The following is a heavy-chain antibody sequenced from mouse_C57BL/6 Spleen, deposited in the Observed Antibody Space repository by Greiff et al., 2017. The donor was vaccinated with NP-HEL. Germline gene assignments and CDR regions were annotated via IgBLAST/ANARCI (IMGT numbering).Heavy chain of an antibody. CDR1: GYTFTSYW. V-gene: IGHV1-64*01. Sequence: QVQLQQPGAELVKPGASVKLSCKASGYTFTSYWMHWVKQRPGQGLEWIGMIHPNSGSTNYNEKFKSKATLTVDKSSSTAYMQLSSLTSEDSAVYYCARHYGSSSYFDVWGTGTTVTVSS. J-gene: IGHJ1*03. D-gene: IGHD1-1*01. CDR2: IHPNSGST. CDR3: ARHYGSSSYFDV.